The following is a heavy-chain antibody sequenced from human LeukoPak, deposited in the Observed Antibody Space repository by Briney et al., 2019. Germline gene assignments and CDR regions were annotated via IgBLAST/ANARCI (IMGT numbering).Heavy chain of an antibody. CDR3: ATDRNSGKYYDY. CDR1: GFTFSSYA. Sequence: GGSLRLSCAASGFTFSSYAMHWVRQAPGKGLEWVAVISYDGSNRYYADSVKGRFTISRDNSKNTLYLQMDSLRAEDTAVYYCATDRNSGKYYDYWGQGTLVTVSS. J-gene: IGHJ4*02. CDR2: ISYDGSNR. D-gene: IGHD1-26*01. V-gene: IGHV3-30-3*01.